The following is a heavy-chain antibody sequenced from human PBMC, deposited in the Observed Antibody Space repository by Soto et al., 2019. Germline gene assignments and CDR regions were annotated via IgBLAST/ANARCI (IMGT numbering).Heavy chain of an antibody. Sequence: EVQLVESGGGLVQPGRPLRLSCAASAFTFGDYAMHWVRQAPGRGLEWVSCISWNSGNIVYVDSVEGRFTISRDNAKNSLYLQMNSLRPEDTAFYYCVKGYTTSCFAHFHYWGQGALVTVSS. J-gene: IGHJ4*02. CDR3: VKGYTTSCFAHFHY. D-gene: IGHD2-2*01. CDR1: AFTFGDYA. CDR2: ISWNSGNI. V-gene: IGHV3-9*01.